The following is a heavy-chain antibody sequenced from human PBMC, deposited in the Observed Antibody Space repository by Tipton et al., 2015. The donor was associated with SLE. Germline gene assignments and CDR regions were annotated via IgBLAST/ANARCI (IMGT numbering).Heavy chain of an antibody. CDR3: ARFSGYSTSSAYFDY. Sequence: SLRLSCAASGVTFSTYWMSWVRQAPGKGLEWVANIREDGGEKYYVDSVKGRFTIPRDNAKNSVYLQMNSLRAEDTAVYYCARFSGYSTSSAYFDYWGQGTLVAISS. J-gene: IGHJ4*02. V-gene: IGHV3-7*01. CDR2: IREDGGEK. CDR1: GVTFSTYW. D-gene: IGHD1-26*01.